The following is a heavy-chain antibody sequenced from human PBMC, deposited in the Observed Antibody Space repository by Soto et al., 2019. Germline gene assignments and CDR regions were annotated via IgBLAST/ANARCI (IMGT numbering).Heavy chain of an antibody. CDR3: ARDVVDTAMVSWFDP. CDR2: VIPILGIA. J-gene: IGHJ5*02. D-gene: IGHD5-18*01. Sequence: GASVKVSCKASGGTFSSYTISWVRQAPGQGLEWMGRVIPILGIANYAQKFQGRVTITADKSTSTAYMELSSLRSEDTAVYYCARDVVDTAMVSWFDPWGQGTLVTVSS. V-gene: IGHV1-69*04. CDR1: GGTFSSYT.